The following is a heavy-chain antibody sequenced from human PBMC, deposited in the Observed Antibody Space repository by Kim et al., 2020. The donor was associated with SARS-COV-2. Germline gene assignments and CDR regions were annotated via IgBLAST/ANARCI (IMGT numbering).Heavy chain of an antibody. CDR2: TAGMA. CDR3: AGSLHRGR. J-gene: IGHJ2*01. V-gene: IGHV3-53*01. Sequence: TAGMALYAEAVKVRITISRDNSKNTLYLQMNSRRVEDTAMYYCAGSLHRGRWGRGTLVTVSS.